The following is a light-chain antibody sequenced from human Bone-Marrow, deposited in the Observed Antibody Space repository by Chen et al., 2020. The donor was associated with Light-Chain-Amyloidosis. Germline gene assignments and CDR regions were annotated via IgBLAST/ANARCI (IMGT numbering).Light chain of an antibody. Sequence: DIQMTQSPSSLSASVGDRVTLTCRASQSIRSYLNWYQQKPGKAPKLLIYAASSLQSGVPSRFSGSGSGTDFTLTISSLQPEDFATYYCEQSYSTPHTFGPGTKVDIK. CDR2: AAS. CDR3: EQSYSTPHT. V-gene: IGKV1-39*01. J-gene: IGKJ3*01. CDR1: QSIRSY.